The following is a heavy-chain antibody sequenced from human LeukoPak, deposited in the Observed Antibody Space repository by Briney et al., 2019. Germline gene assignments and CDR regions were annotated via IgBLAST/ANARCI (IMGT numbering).Heavy chain of an antibody. CDR1: GFTFSSCE. CDR3: AAGTYDTNGYVFDY. J-gene: IGHJ4*02. Sequence: GGSLRLSCAASGFTFSSCEMNWVRQAPGKGLEWVSYISRGGATIYYADSVKGRFTISRDNAMNSLYLQMDSLRAEDTAVYYCAAGTYDTNGYVFDYWGQGTLVTVSS. V-gene: IGHV3-48*03. D-gene: IGHD3-22*01. CDR2: ISRGGATI.